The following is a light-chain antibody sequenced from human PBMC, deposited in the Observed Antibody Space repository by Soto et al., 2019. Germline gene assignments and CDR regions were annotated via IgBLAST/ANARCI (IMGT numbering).Light chain of an antibody. V-gene: IGKV3-20*01. J-gene: IGKJ5*01. Sequence: EVVLTQSPGTLSLSPGERATLSCRASQSIARTYLAWYQQKPGQAPRLLIYDISTMATGIPDRFSASGSGTDFTLTIGGLETEDFAVYYCQQYGYSPITFGQGTRLEIK. CDR2: DIS. CDR3: QQYGYSPIT. CDR1: QSIARTY.